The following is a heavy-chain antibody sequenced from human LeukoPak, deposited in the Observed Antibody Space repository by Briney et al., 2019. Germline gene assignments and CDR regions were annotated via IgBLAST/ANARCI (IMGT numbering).Heavy chain of an antibody. CDR2: ISDSSTTI. J-gene: IGHJ4*02. CDR3: AKVLVGTTCFEY. CDR1: GFTFSSYN. V-gene: IGHV3-48*01. D-gene: IGHD1-7*01. Sequence: GGSLRLSCAASGFTFSSYNMNWVRQAPGKGLEWVSYISDSSTTIYYADSVKGRFTISRDNAKNSLYLQMNSLRAEDTAVYYCAKVLVGTTCFEYWGQGTLVTVSS.